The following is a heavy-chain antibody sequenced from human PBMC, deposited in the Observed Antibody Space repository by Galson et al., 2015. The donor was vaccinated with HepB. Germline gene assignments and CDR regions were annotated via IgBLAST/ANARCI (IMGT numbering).Heavy chain of an antibody. CDR1: GFTFSSYA. CDR3: ARGGGGQFGQLVTPHYYYYGMDV. D-gene: IGHD6-6*01. Sequence: SPRPSCAASGFTFSSYALHWARQPPGQRLVWVAVISYDGSNKYYPDSVKGRFTISRDNSKTTLYPQMNSLRAEDTAVYYCARGGGGQFGQLVTPHYYYYGMDVWGQGTTVTVSS. J-gene: IGHJ6*02. V-gene: IGHV3-30-3*01. CDR2: ISYDGSNK.